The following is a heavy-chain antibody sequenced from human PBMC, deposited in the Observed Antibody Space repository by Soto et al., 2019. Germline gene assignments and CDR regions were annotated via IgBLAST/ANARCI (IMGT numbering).Heavy chain of an antibody. CDR1: RYTFTSHG. D-gene: IGHD3-9*01. V-gene: IGHV1-18*01. CDR2: ISTFNGKT. J-gene: IGHJ3*01. CDR3: ARLLTEGATFREDAFDL. Sequence: QIQLMQSGGDVKTPGASLKVSCTTSRYTFTSHGIAWVRQAPGQGLEWMGGISTFNGKTDNAQKFQGRVTMTADTITSTVHMELRSLRSDDTGVYYCARLLTEGATFREDAFDLWGPGTKVTVSS.